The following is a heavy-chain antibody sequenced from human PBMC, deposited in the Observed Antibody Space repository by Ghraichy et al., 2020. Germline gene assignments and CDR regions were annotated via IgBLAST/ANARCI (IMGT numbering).Heavy chain of an antibody. CDR2: IKEDGSEK. CDR3: ARDVWVARDY. V-gene: IGHV3-7*03. CDR1: GFTFSRYW. D-gene: IGHD1-26*01. Sequence: GGSLRLSCAASGFTFSRYWMSWVRQVPGKGLELLANIKEDGSEKYYVDSVKGRFTISRDNAKNSLYLQMNSLRVEDTAVYYCARDVWVARDYWGRGTLVTVSS. J-gene: IGHJ4*02.